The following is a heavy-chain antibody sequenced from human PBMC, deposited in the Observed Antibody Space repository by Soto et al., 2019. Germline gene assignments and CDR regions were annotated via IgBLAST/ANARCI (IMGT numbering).Heavy chain of an antibody. D-gene: IGHD3-9*01. CDR3: ARGRSYDILTGSQYYYGMDV. Sequence: PSETLSLTCTVSGGSISSYYWSWIRQPPGKGLEWIGYIYYSGSTNYNPYLKSRVTISVDTSKNQFSLKLSPVTAADTAVYYCARGRSYDILTGSQYYYGMDVWGQGTTVTVSS. J-gene: IGHJ6*02. CDR1: GGSISSYY. V-gene: IGHV4-59*01. CDR2: IYYSGST.